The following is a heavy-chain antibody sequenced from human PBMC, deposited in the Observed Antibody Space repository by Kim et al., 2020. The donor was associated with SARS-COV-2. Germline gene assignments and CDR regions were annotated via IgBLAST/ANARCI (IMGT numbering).Heavy chain of an antibody. CDR3: AREGYSGYDWVIHFDY. D-gene: IGHD5-12*01. J-gene: IGHJ4*02. V-gene: IGHV3-74*01. Sequence: VKGRFTISRDNAKNTLYLQMNSLRAEDTAVYYCAREGYSGYDWVIHFDYWGQGTLVTVSS.